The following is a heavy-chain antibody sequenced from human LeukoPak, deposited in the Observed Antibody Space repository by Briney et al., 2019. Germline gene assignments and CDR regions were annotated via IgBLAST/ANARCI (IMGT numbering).Heavy chain of an antibody. CDR2: INNGGGT. J-gene: IGHJ4*02. D-gene: IGHD5-18*01. CDR1: GFTISGIY. Sequence: GGSLRLSCAASGFTISGIYMTWVRQAPGKGLEWVSVINNGGGTYYADSVRGRFTISRDNSKNTLYLQMNSLRAEDTAVYYCAREMWDSYGYVDYWGQGTLVTVSS. CDR3: AREMWDSYGYVDY. V-gene: IGHV3-66*01.